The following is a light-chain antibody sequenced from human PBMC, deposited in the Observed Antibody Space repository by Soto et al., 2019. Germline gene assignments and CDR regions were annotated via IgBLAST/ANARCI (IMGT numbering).Light chain of an antibody. Sequence: EIVLTQSPGSLSLSSGERAALSCRASQRVSSSYLAWYQQKPGQAPRLLIYGASSRATGIPDRFSGSGSGTDFTLTISRLEPEDFAVYYCQQYGSSPTFGQGTKVEIK. J-gene: IGKJ1*01. CDR1: QRVSSSY. V-gene: IGKV3-20*01. CDR2: GAS. CDR3: QQYGSSPT.